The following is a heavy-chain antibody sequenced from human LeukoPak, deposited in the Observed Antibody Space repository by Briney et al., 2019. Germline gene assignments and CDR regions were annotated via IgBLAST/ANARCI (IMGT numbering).Heavy chain of an antibody. CDR1: GGSIAGFY. CDR3: ARAPNWKNAFDI. Sequence: SETLSLTCTVSGGSIAGFYWSWFRQSPGKGLEWIGYIYYSGSTNYNPSLKSRVTISVDTSKNQFSLKLSSVTAADTAVYYCARAPNWKNAFDIWGQGTMVTVSS. J-gene: IGHJ3*02. V-gene: IGHV4-59*01. D-gene: IGHD1/OR15-1a*01. CDR2: IYYSGST.